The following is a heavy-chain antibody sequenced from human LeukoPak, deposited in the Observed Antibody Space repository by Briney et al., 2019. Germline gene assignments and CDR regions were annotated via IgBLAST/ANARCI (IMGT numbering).Heavy chain of an antibody. CDR3: ARQTGSGLFILP. D-gene: IGHD3/OR15-3a*01. J-gene: IGHJ4*02. Sequence: SETLSLTCTVSGVSISSSNSYWGWIRQPPGKGLEWIGSIYYSGNTCYNASLKSQVSISIDTSKNQFSLKLTSVTAADTAVYCARQTGSGLFILPGGQGTLVTVSS. V-gene: IGHV4-39*01. CDR2: IYYSGNT. CDR1: GVSISSSNSY.